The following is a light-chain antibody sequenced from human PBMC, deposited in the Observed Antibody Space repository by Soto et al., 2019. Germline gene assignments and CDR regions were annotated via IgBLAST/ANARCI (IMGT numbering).Light chain of an antibody. CDR2: DLS. CDR3: SSYTSSNTYV. V-gene: IGLV2-14*01. CDR1: SSDVGRYNY. Sequence: QSALTQPASVSGSPGQSITISCTGTSSDVGRYNYVSWYQQHPGKAPKLMIYDLSNRPSGVSNRFSGSKSGNTASLTISVLQAEDEADYYCSSYTSSNTYVFGAGTKLTVL. J-gene: IGLJ1*01.